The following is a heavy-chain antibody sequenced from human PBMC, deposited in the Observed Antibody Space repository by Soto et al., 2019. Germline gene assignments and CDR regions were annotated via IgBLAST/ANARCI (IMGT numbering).Heavy chain of an antibody. J-gene: IGHJ6*03. CDR2: ISSSGSTI. Sequence: GGSLRLSCAASGFTFSDYYMSWIRQAPGKGLEWVSYISSSGSTIYYADSVKGRFTISRDNAKNSLYLQMNSLRAEDTAVYYCARGVTIFGVVIIYYYYYMDVWGKGTTVTVSS. D-gene: IGHD3-3*01. CDR1: GFTFSDYY. V-gene: IGHV3-11*01. CDR3: ARGVTIFGVVIIYYYYYMDV.